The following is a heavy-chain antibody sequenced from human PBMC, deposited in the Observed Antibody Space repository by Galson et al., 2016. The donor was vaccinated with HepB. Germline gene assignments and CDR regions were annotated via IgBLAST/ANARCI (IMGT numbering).Heavy chain of an antibody. CDR1: GFSLSTSGMC. D-gene: IGHD5-24*01. CDR3: ARINRHGYNNYYFDY. CDR2: IDWEDDK. J-gene: IGHJ4*02. V-gene: IGHV2-70*01. Sequence: PALVKPTQTLTLTCTFSGFSLSTSGMCVSWIRQPLGKALEWLAFIDWEDDKYYNISLRTRLTISKDTSKNQVVLTMTDMAPGDTARYYCARINRHGYNNYYFDYWGQGTLVSVAS.